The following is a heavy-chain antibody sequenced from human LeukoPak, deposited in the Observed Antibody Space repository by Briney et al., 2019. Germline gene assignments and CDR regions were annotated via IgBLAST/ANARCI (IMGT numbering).Heavy chain of an antibody. Sequence: GGSLRLSCAASGFTLSSYAMSWVRQAPGKGLEWVSAISGSDGSTYYADSVKGRFTISRDNSKNTVSLEMNSLRAEDTAVYYCAKGRYSSSHYIGDYWGQGMLVTVSS. CDR2: ISGSDGST. J-gene: IGHJ4*02. V-gene: IGHV3-23*01. D-gene: IGHD6-6*01. CDR1: GFTLSSYA. CDR3: AKGRYSSSHYIGDY.